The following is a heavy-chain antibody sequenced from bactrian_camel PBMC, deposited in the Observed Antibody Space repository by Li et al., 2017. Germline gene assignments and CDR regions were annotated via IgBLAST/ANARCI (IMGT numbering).Heavy chain of an antibody. J-gene: IGHJ4*01. D-gene: IGHD5*01. V-gene: IGHV3S57*01. CDR3: AADSVGRCRARGWVERPSVAAYDY. Sequence: GSLRLSCGSSSGHTGRMYCMAWFRLAPGKEREGVVALASDGSTWYADSVKGRFTISKDDLKDTLYLQMNSLNPEDTAMYYCAADSVGRCRARGWVERPSVAAYDYWGQGTQVTVS. CDR2: LASDGST. CDR1: GHTGRMYC.